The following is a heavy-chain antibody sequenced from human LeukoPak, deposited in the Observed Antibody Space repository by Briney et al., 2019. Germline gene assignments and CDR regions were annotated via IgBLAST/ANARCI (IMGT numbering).Heavy chain of an antibody. D-gene: IGHD3-9*01. CDR1: GFTFSSYW. V-gene: IGHV3-74*01. CDR2: INTDGSST. CDR3: ARSYYDILTGYPIDY. Sequence: PGGSLRLSCAASGFTFSSYWMHWVRQAPGKGLVWVSRINTDGSSTSYADSVKGRFTISRDNAKNTLYLQMNSLRAEDTAVYYCARSYYDILTGYPIDYWGQGTLVTVSS. J-gene: IGHJ4*02.